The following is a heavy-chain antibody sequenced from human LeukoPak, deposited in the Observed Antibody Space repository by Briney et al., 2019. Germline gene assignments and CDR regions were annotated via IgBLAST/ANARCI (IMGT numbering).Heavy chain of an antibody. J-gene: IGHJ4*02. Sequence: ASVKVSCKASGYTFTGYYMHWVRQAPGQGLEWMGWINPNSGGTNYAQKLQGRVTMTTDTSTSTAYMELRSLRSDDTAVYYCARVYSTPYCSSTSCLHFDYWGQGTLVTVSS. CDR2: INPNSGGT. CDR1: GYTFTGYY. D-gene: IGHD2-2*01. CDR3: ARVYSTPYCSSTSCLHFDY. V-gene: IGHV1-2*02.